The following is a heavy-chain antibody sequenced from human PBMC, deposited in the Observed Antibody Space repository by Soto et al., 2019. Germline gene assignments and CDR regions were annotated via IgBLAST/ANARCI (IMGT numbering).Heavy chain of an antibody. CDR3: ARDHGGTTWFVGVYYFFGLDV. V-gene: IGHV3-48*02. J-gene: IGHJ6*02. D-gene: IGHD3-10*01. CDR1: GFIFSDYT. Sequence: EVQLVESGGDLVQPGGSLRLSCAASGFIFSDYTMTWVRQAPGRGLEFVSQISSSGLAIFYADSVKGRSTVSRDNAKNSFYLPMNSLRDDDTAVYFCARDHGGTTWFVGVYYFFGLDVWGQGTAVTVSS. CDR2: ISSSGLAI.